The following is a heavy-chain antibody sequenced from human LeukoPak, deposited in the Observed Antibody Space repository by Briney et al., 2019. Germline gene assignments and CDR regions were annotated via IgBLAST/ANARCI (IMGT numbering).Heavy chain of an antibody. CDR3: AGDTYGSDY. J-gene: IGHJ4*02. CDR1: GFTFDDYA. V-gene: IGHV4-59*01. CDR2: IYYSGST. Sequence: GSLRLSCAASGFTFDDYAMHWVRQAPGKGLEWIGYIYYSGSTNYNPSLKSRVTISVDTSKNQFSLKLRSVTAADTAMYYCAGDTYGSDYWGQGTRVTVSS. D-gene: IGHD3-10*01.